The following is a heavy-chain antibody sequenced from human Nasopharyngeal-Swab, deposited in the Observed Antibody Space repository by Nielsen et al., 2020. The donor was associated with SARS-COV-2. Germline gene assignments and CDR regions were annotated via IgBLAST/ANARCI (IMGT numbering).Heavy chain of an antibody. V-gene: IGHV3-23*01. Sequence: GESLKISCAASGFTFNSFAMSWVRQAPGKGLEWVSGISGGGDSTHYADSVKGRFTISRDNSRKTLYLQMNSLRAEDTAVYHCAKEQGTGWQHHFDYWGQGTLVTVSS. CDR2: ISGGGDST. CDR1: GFTFNSFA. J-gene: IGHJ4*02. D-gene: IGHD6-19*01. CDR3: AKEQGTGWQHHFDY.